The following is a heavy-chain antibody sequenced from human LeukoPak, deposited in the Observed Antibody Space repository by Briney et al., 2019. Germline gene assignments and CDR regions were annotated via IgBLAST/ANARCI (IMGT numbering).Heavy chain of an antibody. Sequence: SVKVSCKASGGTFSSYTISWVRQAPGQGLEWMGGIIPIFGTANYAQKFQGRVTITADKSTSTAYMELSSLRSEDTAVYYCARDIRFGRARYMDVWGKGTTVTVSS. CDR1: GGTFSSYT. CDR3: ARDIRFGRARYMDV. J-gene: IGHJ6*03. D-gene: IGHD3-10*01. CDR2: IIPIFGTA. V-gene: IGHV1-69*06.